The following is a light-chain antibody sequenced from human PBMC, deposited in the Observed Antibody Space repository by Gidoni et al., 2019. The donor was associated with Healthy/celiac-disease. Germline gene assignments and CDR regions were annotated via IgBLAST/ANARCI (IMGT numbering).Light chain of an antibody. V-gene: IGKV1-5*01. Sequence: DIQMTQSPSTLSASVGDRVTITCRASQSISSWLAWYQQKPGKAPKLLSYDAFSLESGVPSRFSGSGSGTEFTLTIRSLQPDDFATYYCQQYNSYLWTFGQGTKVEIK. CDR2: DAF. CDR3: QQYNSYLWT. CDR1: QSISSW. J-gene: IGKJ1*01.